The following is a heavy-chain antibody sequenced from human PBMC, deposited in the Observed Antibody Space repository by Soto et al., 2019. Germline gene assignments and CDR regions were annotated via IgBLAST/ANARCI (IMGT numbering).Heavy chain of an antibody. D-gene: IGHD6-13*01. V-gene: IGHV4-4*07. Sequence: SETLSLTCTVSVDSITTYYRSWIRQPAGKGLEWIGRIDASGNTNYNPSLNSRVTMSIDTSKKQFSLKLTSVTAADTAIYYCARYSNNWFQTEGMDVWGQGTTVT. J-gene: IGHJ6*02. CDR2: IDASGNT. CDR3: ARYSNNWFQTEGMDV. CDR1: VDSITTYY.